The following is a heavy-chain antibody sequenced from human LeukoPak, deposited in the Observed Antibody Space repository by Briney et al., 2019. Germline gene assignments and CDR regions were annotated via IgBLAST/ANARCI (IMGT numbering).Heavy chain of an antibody. J-gene: IGHJ4*02. Sequence: GASVKASCKASGYTFTDYYIHWVRQAPGQGLEWMGIINPSGGNTKYAEKFQAGVTMTRDTPTSTVYMDLSSLRSEDTAVYYCARAQGYGDCDYWGQGTLVTVSS. CDR2: INPSGGNT. V-gene: IGHV1-46*01. D-gene: IGHD4-17*01. CDR3: ARAQGYGDCDY. CDR1: GYTFTDYY.